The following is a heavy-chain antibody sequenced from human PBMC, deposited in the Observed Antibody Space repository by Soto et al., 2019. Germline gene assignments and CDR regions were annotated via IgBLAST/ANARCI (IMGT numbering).Heavy chain of an antibody. CDR2: IWYDGSNK. D-gene: IGHD1-1*01. Sequence: GGSLRLSCAASGFTFSSYGMHWVRQAPGKGLEWVAVIWYDGSNKYYADSVKGRFTISRDNSKNTLYLQMNSLRAEDTAVYYCARDGLMEAFDYWGQGTLVTVSS. CDR1: GFTFSSYG. CDR3: ARDGLMEAFDY. V-gene: IGHV3-33*01. J-gene: IGHJ4*02.